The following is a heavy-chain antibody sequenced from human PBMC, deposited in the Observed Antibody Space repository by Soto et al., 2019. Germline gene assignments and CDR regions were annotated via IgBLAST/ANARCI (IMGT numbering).Heavy chain of an antibody. J-gene: IGHJ4*02. CDR2: LNPNTGDS. D-gene: IGHD1-1*01. Sequence: GASVKVSCKASGYTFTSYDIYWVLQATGQGLEWMGWLNPNTGDSAYAQKFQGRISVTSDTSINTVHMELSSLRSEDTAVYYCARRAETNGWNGFGADKYYFDFWGQGTLVTVS. V-gene: IGHV1-8*01. CDR3: ARRAETNGWNGFGADKYYFDF. CDR1: GYTFTSYD.